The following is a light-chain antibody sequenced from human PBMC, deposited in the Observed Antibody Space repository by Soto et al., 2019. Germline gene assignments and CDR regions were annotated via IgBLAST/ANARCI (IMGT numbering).Light chain of an antibody. CDR2: GNS. CDR3: QSYDSILSGSLYV. V-gene: IGLV1-40*01. CDR1: SSNIVAGYD. J-gene: IGLJ1*01. Sequence: QSVLTQPPSLSGAPGQRVTISCTGSSSNIVAGYDVHWYQQLPGTAPKLLIYGNSNRPSGVPDRFSGSKSGTSASLSITGLQAEDEADYYFQSYDSILSGSLYVFGTGTKLTVL.